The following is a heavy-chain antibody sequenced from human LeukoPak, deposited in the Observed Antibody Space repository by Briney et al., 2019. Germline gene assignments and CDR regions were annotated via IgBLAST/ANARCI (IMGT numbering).Heavy chain of an antibody. CDR2: INTNTGNP. J-gene: IGHJ4*02. V-gene: IGHV7-4-1*02. CDR3: ARVPNRSYVWGKRGDY. CDR1: GYTFTSYA. Sequence: ASVKVSCKASGYTFTSYAMNWVRQAPGQGLEWMGWINTNTGNPTYAQGFTGRFVFSLDTSVSTAYLQISSLKAEDTAVYYCARVPNRSYVWGKRGDYWGQGTLVTVSS. D-gene: IGHD3-16*01.